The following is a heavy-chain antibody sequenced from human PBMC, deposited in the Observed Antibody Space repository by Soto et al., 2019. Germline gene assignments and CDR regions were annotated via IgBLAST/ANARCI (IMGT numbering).Heavy chain of an antibody. CDR3: ARAGCSSTSCYLWNRGSYGMDV. V-gene: IGHV4-31*03. CDR2: IYYSGST. D-gene: IGHD2-2*01. Sequence: PSESLSLTCTVSVGSISSGAYYWSWILQHPGKGLEWIGYIYYSGSTYYNPSLKSRVTISVDTSKNQFSLNLSSVTAADTAVYYCARAGCSSTSCYLWNRGSYGMDVWGQGTTVTVSS. J-gene: IGHJ6*02. CDR1: VGSISSGAYY.